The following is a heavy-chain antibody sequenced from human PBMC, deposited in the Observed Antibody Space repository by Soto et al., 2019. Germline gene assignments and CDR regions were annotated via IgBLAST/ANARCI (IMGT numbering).Heavy chain of an antibody. D-gene: IGHD1-1*01. CDR1: GGSISSYY. CDR3: AGTSTGTTMDWFDP. Sequence: TLSLTCTVSGGSISSYYWSWIRQPPGKGLEWIGYIYYSGSTNYNPSLKSRVTISVDTSKNQFSLKLSSVTAADTAVYYCAGTSTGTTMDWFDPWGQGTLVTVSS. CDR2: IYYSGST. V-gene: IGHV4-59*01. J-gene: IGHJ5*02.